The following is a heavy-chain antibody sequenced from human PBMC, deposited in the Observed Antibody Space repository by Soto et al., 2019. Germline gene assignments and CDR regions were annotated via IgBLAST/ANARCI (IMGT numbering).Heavy chain of an antibody. CDR1: GDSISTNNVA. J-gene: IGHJ4*02. V-gene: IGHV6-1*01. CDR2: TGYTSKWYN. D-gene: IGHD5-18*01. Sequence: SQTLSLTCAISGDSISTNNVAWNWIRQSPSGGLEWLGRTGYTSKWYNDYAVSVRSRITINPDTSKNQFSLQLNSVTLDDTAVYYCARGKYSAFDYWGQVNLVTVSS. CDR3: ARGKYSAFDY.